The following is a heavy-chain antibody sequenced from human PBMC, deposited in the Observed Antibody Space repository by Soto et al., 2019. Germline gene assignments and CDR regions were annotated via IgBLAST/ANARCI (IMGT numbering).Heavy chain of an antibody. CDR2: ISYDGSNQ. Sequence: GGSLRLSCAASKFTFSNYAMHWVRQAPGKGLEWVAIISYDGSNQYYADSLRGRFTISRDNSKNTLYLQLNSLRTEDTAVYYCAKEEYSSSYYSYMDVWGKGTTVTVSS. V-gene: IGHV3-30*18. J-gene: IGHJ6*03. CDR3: AKEEYSSSYYSYMDV. CDR1: KFTFSNYA. D-gene: IGHD6-6*01.